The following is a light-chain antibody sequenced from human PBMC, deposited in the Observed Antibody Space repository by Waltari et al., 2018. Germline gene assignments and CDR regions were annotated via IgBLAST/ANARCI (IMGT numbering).Light chain of an antibody. CDR3: SSYTSSSTWV. Sequence: QSALTQPASVSGSPVHSITISCTGTSSAVGGYKYVSWYQQHPGNAPNLMIYDVSKRPSGVSNRFSGSKSGNTASLTLSGLQAEDEADYYCSSYTSSSTWVFGGGTKLTVL. J-gene: IGLJ3*02. CDR2: DVS. CDR1: SSAVGGYKY. V-gene: IGLV2-14*01.